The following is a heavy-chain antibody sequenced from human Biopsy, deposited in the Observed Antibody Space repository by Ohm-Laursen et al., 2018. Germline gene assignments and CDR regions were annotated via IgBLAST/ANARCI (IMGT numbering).Heavy chain of an antibody. CDR2: IYYSGTT. D-gene: IGHD2/OR15-2a*01. CDR3: ARATNSTGWPYYYFYGMDV. V-gene: IGHV4-59*01. Sequence: ETLSLTCTVSGGSISSYYWNWIRQPPGKGLEWIGYIYYSGTTDYSPSLKSRVTISIDKSKNQFFLKLNSVTAADTAVYYCARATNSTGWPYYYFYGMDVWGQGTTVTVSS. J-gene: IGHJ6*02. CDR1: GGSISSYY.